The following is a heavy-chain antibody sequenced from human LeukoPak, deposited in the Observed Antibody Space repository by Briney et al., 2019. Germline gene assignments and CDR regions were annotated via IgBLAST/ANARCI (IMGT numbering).Heavy chain of an antibody. CDR2: VDPEDGET. CDR3: ATDLRVTMIVGAFDI. D-gene: IGHD3-22*01. V-gene: IGHV1-69-2*01. J-gene: IGHJ3*02. CDR1: GYTFTDYY. Sequence: ASVKISCKVSGYTFTDYYMHWVQQAPGKGLEWMGLVDPEDGETIYAEEFQGRVTITADTSTDTAYMELSSLRSEDTAVYYCATDLRVTMIVGAFDIWGQGTMVTVSS.